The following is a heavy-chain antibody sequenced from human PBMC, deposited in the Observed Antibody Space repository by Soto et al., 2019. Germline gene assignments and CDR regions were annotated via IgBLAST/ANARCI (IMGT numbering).Heavy chain of an antibody. CDR1: GGSISSYY. J-gene: IGHJ4*02. D-gene: IGHD6-19*01. V-gene: IGHV4-59*08. CDR2: IYYSGST. Sequence: SETLSLTCTVSGGSISSYYWSWIRQPPGKGLEWIGYIYYSGSTNYNPSLKSRVTISVDTSKNQFSLKLSSVTAADTAVYYCARQPPSSSGWYLDYWGQGTLVTVSS. CDR3: ARQPPSSSGWYLDY.